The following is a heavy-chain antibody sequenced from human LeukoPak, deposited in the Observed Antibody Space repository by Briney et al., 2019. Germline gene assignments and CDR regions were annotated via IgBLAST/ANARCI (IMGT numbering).Heavy chain of an antibody. V-gene: IGHV1-69*05. CDR3: ARAYCSSTSCHINNWFDP. Sequence: SVKVFCKASGGTFSSYAISCVRQAPGQGLEWMGGIIPIFGTANYAQKFQGRVTITTDESTSTAYMELSSLRSEDTAVYYCARAYCSSTSCHINNWFDPWGQGTLVTVSS. CDR1: GGTFSSYA. CDR2: IIPIFGTA. J-gene: IGHJ5*02. D-gene: IGHD2-2*02.